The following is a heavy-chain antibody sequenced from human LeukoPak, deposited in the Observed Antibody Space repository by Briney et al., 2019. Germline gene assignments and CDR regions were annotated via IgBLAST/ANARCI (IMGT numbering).Heavy chain of an antibody. D-gene: IGHD5-24*01. CDR3: ARGRDRSKAGDH. CDR1: GGSWDDYY. V-gene: IGHV4-34*01. CDR2: IHPHGIF. Sequence: SETLSLTCAVYGGSWDDYYCSWIRQPPGKGLEWVGEIHPHGIFYYNSSLMSRVTISIDTSKTQFSLRLTSVTATDTAFYYCARGRDRSKAGDHWGQGSLVTVSS. J-gene: IGHJ4*02.